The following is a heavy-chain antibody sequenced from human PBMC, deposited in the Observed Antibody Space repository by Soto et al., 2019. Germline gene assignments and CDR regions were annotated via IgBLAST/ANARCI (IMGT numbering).Heavy chain of an antibody. CDR2: ISYDGSNK. CDR1: GFTFSSYG. D-gene: IGHD6-13*01. Sequence: RGYVRLSCAASGFTFSSYGTHWVRQAPGKGLEWVAVISYDGSNKYYADSVKGRFTISRDNSKNTLYLQMNSLRAEDTAVYYCAKTGRRKKQMVLSDCFDPSGPGHLVTVSS. CDR3: AKTGRRKKQMVLSDCFDP. V-gene: IGHV3-30*18. J-gene: IGHJ5*02.